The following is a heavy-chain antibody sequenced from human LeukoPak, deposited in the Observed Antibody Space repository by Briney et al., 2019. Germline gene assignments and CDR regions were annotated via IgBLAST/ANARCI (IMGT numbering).Heavy chain of an antibody. V-gene: IGHV3-48*01. D-gene: IGHD6-13*01. CDR3: VIDLDSSSWYGDDYYYYMDV. CDR2: ISSSSSTI. CDR1: GFTFSSYA. J-gene: IGHJ6*03. Sequence: PGGSLRLSCAASGFTFSSYAMHWVRQAPGKGLEWVSYISSSSSTIYYADSVKGRFTISRDNAKNSLYLQMNSLRAEDTAVYYCVIDLDSSSWYGDDYYYYMDVWGKGTTVTVSS.